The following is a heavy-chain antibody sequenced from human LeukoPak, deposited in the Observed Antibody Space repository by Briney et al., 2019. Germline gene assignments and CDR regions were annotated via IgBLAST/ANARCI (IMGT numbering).Heavy chain of an antibody. V-gene: IGHV3-48*03. J-gene: IGHJ6*02. D-gene: IGHD4-23*01. Sequence: PGGSLRLSCAASGFTFSSYEMNWVRQAPGKGLEWVSYISSSGSTIYYADSVKGRFTISRDNAKNSLYLQMNSLRAEDTAVYYCAREGVGNLGYYYGMDVWGQGTLVTVSS. CDR3: AREGVGNLGYYYGMDV. CDR1: GFTFSSYE. CDR2: ISSSGSTI.